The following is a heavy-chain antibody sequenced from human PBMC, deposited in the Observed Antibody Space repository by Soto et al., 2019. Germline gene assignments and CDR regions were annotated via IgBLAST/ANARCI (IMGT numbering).Heavy chain of an antibody. CDR2: INPSGGST. J-gene: IGHJ3*02. V-gene: IGHV1-46*01. D-gene: IGHD2-21*02. CDR1: GYAFTSYY. Sequence: ASVKVSCKASGYAFTSYYMHWVRQAPGQGLEWMGIINPSGGSTSYAQKFQGRVTMTRDTSTSTVYMELSGPRSEDTAVYYCARSRRDIVVVTATTDAFDIWGQGTMVTVSS. CDR3: ARSRRDIVVVTATTDAFDI.